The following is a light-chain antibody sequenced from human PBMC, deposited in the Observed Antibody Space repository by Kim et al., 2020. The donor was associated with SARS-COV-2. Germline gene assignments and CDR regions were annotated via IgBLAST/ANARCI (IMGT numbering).Light chain of an antibody. J-gene: IGKJ1*01. V-gene: IGKV1-39*01. CDR1: QSIRSY. Sequence: ASVGDRVTIACRASQSIRSYLNWYQQKPGIAPKLLIYDASSLQSGVPSRFSGSGSGSDFTLTISSLQPEDFASYYCQQSYSTPQTFGQGTKVEIK. CDR3: QQSYSTPQT. CDR2: DAS.